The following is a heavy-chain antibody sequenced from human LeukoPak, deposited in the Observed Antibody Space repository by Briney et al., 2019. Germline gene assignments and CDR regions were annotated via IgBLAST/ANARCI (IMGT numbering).Heavy chain of an antibody. CDR2: IYYGGTT. CDR3: SSTRLGYSGGWH. D-gene: IGHD6-19*01. CDR1: GGSISSDYS. V-gene: IGHV4-39*01. Sequence: SETLSLTCTVSGGSISSDYSWGWFRHPPGKALEWIGNIYYGGTTYYNSSLKSRVTISVDTSKNQISLKLSSVTASDTSIYYCSSTRLGYSGGWHWGQGTLVTVSS. J-gene: IGHJ4*02.